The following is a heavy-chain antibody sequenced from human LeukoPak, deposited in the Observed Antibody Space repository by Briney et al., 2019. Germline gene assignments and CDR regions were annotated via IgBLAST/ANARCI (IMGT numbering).Heavy chain of an antibody. CDR1: GGTFSSYA. J-gene: IGHJ1*01. Sequence: SVKVSCKASGGTFSSYAISWVRQAPGQGLEWMGRIIPILGIANYAQKFQGRVTITADKSTSTAYMELSSLRSEDTAVYYCARGLYSGYDYDWGQGTLVTVSS. CDR3: ARGLYSGYDYD. CDR2: IIPILGIA. D-gene: IGHD5-12*01. V-gene: IGHV1-69*04.